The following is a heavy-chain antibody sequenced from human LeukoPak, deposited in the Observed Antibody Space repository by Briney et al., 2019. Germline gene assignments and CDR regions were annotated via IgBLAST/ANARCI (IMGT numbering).Heavy chain of an antibody. Sequence: GGSLRLSCAASGFTFSSYAMSWVRQAPGKGLEWVSAISGSSSSTYYADSVKGRFTISRDNSKNTLYLQTNSLRAEDTAVYYCAKLRGRAVAGTDWFDPWGQGTLVTVSS. CDR2: ISGSSSST. CDR1: GFTFSSYA. D-gene: IGHD6-19*01. CDR3: AKLRGRAVAGTDWFDP. J-gene: IGHJ5*02. V-gene: IGHV3-23*01.